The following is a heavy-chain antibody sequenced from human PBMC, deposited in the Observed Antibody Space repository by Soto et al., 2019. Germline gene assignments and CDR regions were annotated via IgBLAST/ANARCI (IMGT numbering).Heavy chain of an antibody. CDR2: ISYDGSNK. V-gene: IGHV3-30*18. CDR1: GFTFSSYG. J-gene: IGHJ6*02. Sequence: GGSLRLSCAASGFTFSSYGMHWVRQAPGKGLEWVAVISYDGSNKYYADSVKGRFTISRDNSKNTLYLQMNSLRAEDTAVYYCAKGTSGEGYYYYYGMDVWGQGTTVTVSS. CDR3: AKGTSGEGYYYYYGMDV. D-gene: IGHD3-10*01.